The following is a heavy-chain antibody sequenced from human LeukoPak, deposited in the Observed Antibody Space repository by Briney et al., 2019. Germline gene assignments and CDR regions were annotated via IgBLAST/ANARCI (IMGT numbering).Heavy chain of an antibody. Sequence: PSETLSLTCTVSGGSISSYYWGWVRQPPGKGLEWIGYIYYSGRTNYNPSLKSRVTITVETSKNQFSLKLSSVTAADTAVYYCARMDIVTELYFQHWGQGTLVTVSS. CDR1: GGSISSYY. CDR3: ARMDIVTELYFQH. J-gene: IGHJ1*01. D-gene: IGHD5-12*01. CDR2: IYYSGRT. V-gene: IGHV4-59*01.